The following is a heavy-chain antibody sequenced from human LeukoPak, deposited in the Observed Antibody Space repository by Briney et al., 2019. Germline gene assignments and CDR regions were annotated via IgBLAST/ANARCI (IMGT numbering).Heavy chain of an antibody. J-gene: IGHJ5*02. Sequence: GASVKVSCKASGYTFTGYCMHWVRQAPGQGLEWMGWINPNSGGTNYAQKFQGRVTMTRDTSISTAYMELSRLRSDDTAVYYCARGRAAGTAGWFDPWGQGTLVTVSS. CDR1: GYTFTGYC. CDR2: INPNSGGT. V-gene: IGHV1-2*02. CDR3: ARGRAAGTAGWFDP. D-gene: IGHD6-13*01.